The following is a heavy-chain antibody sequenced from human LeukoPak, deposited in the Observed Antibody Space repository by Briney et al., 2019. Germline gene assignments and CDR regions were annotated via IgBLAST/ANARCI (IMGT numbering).Heavy chain of an antibody. V-gene: IGHV1-8*01. Sequence: ASVKVSCKASGYTCTSYDINWVRQATGLGLEWMGWMNPNRGNTGYAQKFQGRVTMTRNTSISTAYMELSSLRSEDTAVYYCARGSSSRWYYDFWSGYGKYYFDYWGQGTLVTVSS. D-gene: IGHD3-3*01. CDR3: ARGSSSRWYYDFWSGYGKYYFDY. J-gene: IGHJ4*02. CDR2: MNPNRGNT. CDR1: GYTCTSYD.